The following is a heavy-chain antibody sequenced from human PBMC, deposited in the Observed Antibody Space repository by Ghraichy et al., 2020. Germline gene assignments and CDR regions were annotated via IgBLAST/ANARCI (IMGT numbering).Heavy chain of an antibody. V-gene: IGHV5-51*01. CDR2: IYPGDSDT. CDR1: GYSFTSYW. CDR3: ARLGDGGRGFWSGYYYFDY. D-gene: IGHD3-3*01. J-gene: IGHJ4*02. Sequence: GESLNISCKGSGYSFTSYWIGWVRQMPGKGLEWMGIIYPGDSDTRYSPSFQGQVTISADKSISTAYLQWSSLKASDTAMYYCARLGDGGRGFWSGYYYFDYWGQGTLVTVSS.